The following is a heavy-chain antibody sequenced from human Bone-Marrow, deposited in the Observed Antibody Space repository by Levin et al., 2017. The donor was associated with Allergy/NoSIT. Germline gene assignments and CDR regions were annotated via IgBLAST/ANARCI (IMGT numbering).Heavy chain of an antibody. V-gene: IGHV3-48*03. J-gene: IGHJ5*02. Sequence: LGESLKISCVASGFIFSDYEMNWVRQTPGMGLEWLSYISDSGSSKKYADSVKGRFTISRDNTRNSLYLEMNNLRGEDTAFYYCARGSSGWYPVWLDPWGQGTLVTVSS. CDR3: ARGSSGWYPVWLDP. D-gene: IGHD6-13*01. CDR2: ISDSGSSK. CDR1: GFIFSDYE.